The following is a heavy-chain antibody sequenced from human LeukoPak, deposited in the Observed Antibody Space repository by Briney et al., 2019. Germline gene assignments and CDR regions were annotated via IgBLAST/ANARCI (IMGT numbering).Heavy chain of an antibody. D-gene: IGHD6-19*01. CDR1: GFTFSNAW. CDR3: TTVTSQWLVYYFDY. V-gene: IGHV3-15*01. J-gene: IGHJ4*02. CDR2: IKSKTDGGTT. Sequence: GGSLRLSCAASGFTFSNAWMSWVRQAPGKGLEWVGRIKSKTDGGTTDYAAPVKGRFTIPRDDSKNTLYLQMNSLKTEDTAVYYCTTVTSQWLVYYFDYWGQGTLVTVSS.